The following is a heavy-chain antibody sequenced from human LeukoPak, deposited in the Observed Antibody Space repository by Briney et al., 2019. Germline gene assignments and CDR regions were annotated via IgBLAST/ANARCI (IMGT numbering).Heavy chain of an antibody. J-gene: IGHJ4*02. CDR2: IWYGGGTK. D-gene: IGHD3-10*01. CDR3: AREELLWFGELPVIDY. CDR1: GFTFRSYG. V-gene: IGHV3-33*08. Sequence: GGSLRLSCAASGFTFRSYGMHWVRQAPGKGLEWVAVIWYGGGTKYYADSVKGRFTISRDNAKNSLYLQMNSLRAEDTAVYYCAREELLWFGELPVIDYWGQGTLVTVSS.